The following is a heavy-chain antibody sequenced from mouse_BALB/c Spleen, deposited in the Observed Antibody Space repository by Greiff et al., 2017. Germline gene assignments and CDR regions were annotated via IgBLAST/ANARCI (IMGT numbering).Heavy chain of an antibody. CDR3: ARGEVSSY. CDR2: ISSGSSTI. J-gene: IGHJ3*01. CDR1: GFTFSSFG. V-gene: IGHV5-17*02. Sequence: EVMLVESGGGLVQPGGSRKLSCAASGFTFSSFGMHWVRQAPEKGLEWVAYISSGSSTIYYADTVKGRFTISRDNPKNTLFLQMTSLRSEDTAMYYCARGEVSSYWGQGTLVTVSA.